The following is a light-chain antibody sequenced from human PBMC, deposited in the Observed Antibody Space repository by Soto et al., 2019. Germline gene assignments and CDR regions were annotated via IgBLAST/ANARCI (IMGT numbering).Light chain of an antibody. CDR1: SSDIGGYNY. V-gene: IGLV2-14*01. Sequence: QSALTQPASVSGSPGQSITISCTGTSSDIGGYNYVSWYQQHPGKAPKLMISAVSNRPSGVSNRFSGSKSGNTASLTISGLQPEDEADYYCTSYTSSRTYVFGTGTKVTVL. J-gene: IGLJ1*01. CDR2: AVS. CDR3: TSYTSSRTYV.